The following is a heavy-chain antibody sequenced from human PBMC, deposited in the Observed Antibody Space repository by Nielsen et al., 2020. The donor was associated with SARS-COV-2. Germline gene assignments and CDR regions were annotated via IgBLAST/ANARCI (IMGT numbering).Heavy chain of an antibody. V-gene: IGHV3-33*01. D-gene: IGHD6-13*01. CDR1: GFTFSSYG. CDR2: IWYDGSNK. CDR3: ARDLAAGRGWVY. Sequence: GESLKISCAASGFTFSSYGMHWVRQAPGKGLEWVAVIWYDGSNKYYADSVKGRFTISRDNSKNTLYLQMNSLRAEDTAVYYCARDLAAGRGWVYWGQGTLVTVSS. J-gene: IGHJ4*02.